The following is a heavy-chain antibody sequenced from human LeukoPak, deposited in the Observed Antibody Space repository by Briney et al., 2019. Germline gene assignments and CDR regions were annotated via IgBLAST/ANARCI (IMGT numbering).Heavy chain of an antibody. CDR2: IKSKANGETI. CDR3: STGGEKAGLDY. CDR1: GFTFSNAW. J-gene: IGHJ4*02. Sequence: PGGSLRLSCAGSGFTFSNAWMNWVRQAPGKGLEWVGRIKSKANGETIDYAAPVKGRFTISRDYSKNTLWLQITSLKAEDTAVYYCSTGGEKAGLDYRGQGALVTVS. D-gene: IGHD3-16*01. V-gene: IGHV3-15*07.